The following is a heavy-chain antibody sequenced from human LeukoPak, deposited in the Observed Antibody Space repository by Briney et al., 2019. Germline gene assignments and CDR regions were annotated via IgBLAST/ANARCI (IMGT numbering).Heavy chain of an antibody. CDR3: ARGRQHRNMVRSNWFDP. D-gene: IGHD3-10*01. J-gene: IGHJ5*02. CDR2: IYYSGST. V-gene: IGHV4-30-4*01. Sequence: SETLSLTCTVSGGSISSGDYYWSWIRQPPGKGLEWIGYIYYSGSTYYNPSLKSRVTISVDTSKNQFSLKLSSVTAADTAVYYCARGRQHRNMVRSNWFDPWGQGTLVTVSS. CDR1: GGSISSGDYY.